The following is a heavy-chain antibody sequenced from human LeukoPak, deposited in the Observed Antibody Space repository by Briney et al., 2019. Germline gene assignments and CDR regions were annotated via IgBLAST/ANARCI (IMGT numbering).Heavy chain of an antibody. D-gene: IGHD6-13*01. CDR1: GGSISSYY. V-gene: IGHV4-59*01. J-gene: IGHJ4*02. CDR2: IYYSGST. CDR3: ARGRIVAAAGIPPYFDY. Sequence: SETLSLTCTVSGGSISSYYWSWIRQPPGKGLEWIGYIYYSGSTNYNPSLKSRVTISVDTSKNQFSLKLSSVTAADTAVYYCARGRIVAAAGIPPYFDYWGQGTLVTVSS.